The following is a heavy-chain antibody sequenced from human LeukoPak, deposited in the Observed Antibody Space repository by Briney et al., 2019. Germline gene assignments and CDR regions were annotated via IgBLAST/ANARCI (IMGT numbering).Heavy chain of an antibody. CDR1: GFTFSSYA. D-gene: IGHD3-10*01. J-gene: IGHJ6*02. V-gene: IGHV3-23*01. Sequence: GGSLRLSCAASGFTFSSYAMSWVRQAPGKGLEWVSAVSGSGGSTYYADPVKGRFTISRDNSKNTLYLQMNSLRAEDTAVYYCAKSIGSGRNSYYYYGMDVWGQGTTVTVSS. CDR3: AKSIGSGRNSYYYYGMDV. CDR2: VSGSGGST.